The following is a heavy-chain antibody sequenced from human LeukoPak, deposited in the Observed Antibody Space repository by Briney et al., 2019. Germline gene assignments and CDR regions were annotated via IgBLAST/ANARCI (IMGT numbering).Heavy chain of an antibody. V-gene: IGHV4-59*01. CDR2: IYYSGST. J-gene: IGHJ3*02. Sequence: PSETLSLTCTVSGGSISSYYWSWIRQPPGKGLEWIGYIYYSGSTNYNPSLKSRVTISVDTSKNQFSLKLSSVTAADTAVYYCATGTMTHSFDIWGQGTMVTVSS. CDR3: ATGTMTHSFDI. CDR1: GGSISSYY. D-gene: IGHD3-22*01.